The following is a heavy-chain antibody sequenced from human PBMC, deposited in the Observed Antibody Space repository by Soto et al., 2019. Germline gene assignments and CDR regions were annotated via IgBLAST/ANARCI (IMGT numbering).Heavy chain of an antibody. Sequence: GGSLRLSCAISGFSVSSNYLSWVRQAPGKGLEWVSVHYSGGSTYYADSVQGRFTISRDKSNNTLYLQMRRVRAEDTAVYFYARHRHPRGTVGATSPLDPWGQGTQVTVSS. CDR2: HYSGGST. CDR1: GFSVSSNY. J-gene: IGHJ5*02. V-gene: IGHV3-53*01. CDR3: ARHRHPRGTVGATSPLDP. D-gene: IGHD1-26*01.